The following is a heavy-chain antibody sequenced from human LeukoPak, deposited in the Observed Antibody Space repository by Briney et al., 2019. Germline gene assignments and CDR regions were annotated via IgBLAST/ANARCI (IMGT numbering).Heavy chain of an antibody. Sequence: PGGSLRLSCAASGFTFSSYGMSWVRQAPGKGLEWVSAISGSGGSTYYADSVKRRFTISRDNSKNTLYLKMNSLGAEDRVVYYCAKANRFVGVVGYFDYWGEGTLVTVS. J-gene: IGHJ4*02. V-gene: IGHV3-23*01. CDR2: ISGSGGST. CDR3: AKANRFVGVVGYFDY. CDR1: GFTFSSYG. D-gene: IGHD3-3*01.